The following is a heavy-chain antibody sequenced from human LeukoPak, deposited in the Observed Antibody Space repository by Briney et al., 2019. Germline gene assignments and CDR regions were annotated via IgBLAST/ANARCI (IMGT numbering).Heavy chain of an antibody. Sequence: CGMNWVRQAPGKGLEWASSITSSSSYIYCADSVKGRFTISRDNAKNSLYLQMNSLRAEDTAVYYCARHVVAVGFDYWGRGTLVTVSS. J-gene: IGHJ4*02. D-gene: IGHD3-22*01. CDR3: ARHVVAVGFDY. CDR2: ITSSSSYI. CDR1: CG. V-gene: IGHV3-21*01.